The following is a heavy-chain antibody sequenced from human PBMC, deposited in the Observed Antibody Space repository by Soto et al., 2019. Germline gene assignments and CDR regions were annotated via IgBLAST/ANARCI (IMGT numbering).Heavy chain of an antibody. J-gene: IGHJ4*02. Sequence: GGSLRLSCAASGFTVSSNYMSWVRQAPGKGLEWVSVIYSGGSTYYADSVKGRFTISRDNSKNTLYLQMNSLRAEDTAVYYCARDQSPNIWGSYRSRGSYYFDYWGQGTLVTVSS. V-gene: IGHV3-66*01. CDR3: ARDQSPNIWGSYRSRGSYYFDY. CDR1: GFTVSSNY. CDR2: IYSGGST. D-gene: IGHD3-16*02.